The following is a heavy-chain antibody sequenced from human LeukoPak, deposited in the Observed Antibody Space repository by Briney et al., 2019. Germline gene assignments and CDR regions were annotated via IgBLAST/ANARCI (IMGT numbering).Heavy chain of an antibody. CDR3: ARGGGRDGYNPFDY. V-gene: IGHV1-69*13. CDR2: IIPIFGTA. Sequence: ASVKDSCKASGGTFSSYAISWVRQAPGQGLEWMGGIIPIFGTANYAQKFQGRVTITADESTSTAYMELSSLRSEDTAVYYCARGGGRDGYNPFDYWGQGTLVTVSS. J-gene: IGHJ4*02. CDR1: GGTFSSYA. D-gene: IGHD5-24*01.